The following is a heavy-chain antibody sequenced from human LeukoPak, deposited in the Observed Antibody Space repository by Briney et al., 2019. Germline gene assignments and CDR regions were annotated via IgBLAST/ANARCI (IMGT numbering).Heavy chain of an antibody. D-gene: IGHD2-2*03. CDR2: ISGSGGST. CDR1: GFTFSSYA. Sequence: PGGSLRLSCAASGFTFSSYAMGWVRQAPGKGLEWVSAISGSGGSTYYADSVKGRFTISRDNSKNTLYLQMSSLRAEDTAVYYCAKLDRDAFDIWGQGTMVTVSS. J-gene: IGHJ3*02. CDR3: AKLDRDAFDI. V-gene: IGHV3-23*01.